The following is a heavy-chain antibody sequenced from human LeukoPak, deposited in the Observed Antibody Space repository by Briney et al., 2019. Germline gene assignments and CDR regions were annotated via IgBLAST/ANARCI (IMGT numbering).Heavy chain of an antibody. D-gene: IGHD2-15*01. CDR1: GFPFSSHA. J-gene: IGHJ5*02. Sequence: GGSLRLSCAASGFPFSSHAMSWVRQPPGKGLEWVAAISNGKTYYADSVRGRFAISGDDSTNTVYLHMNSLRDEDTALYHCVREAGYCAPVCVKTNWFDPWGQGTLVTVSS. V-gene: IGHV3-23*01. CDR2: ISNGKT. CDR3: VREAGYCAPVCVKTNWFDP.